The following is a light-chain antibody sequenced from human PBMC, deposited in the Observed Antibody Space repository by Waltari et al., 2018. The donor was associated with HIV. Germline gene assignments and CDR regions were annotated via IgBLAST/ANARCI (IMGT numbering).Light chain of an antibody. Sequence: EIVMTQSPATLSVSPGERATLSCRASQSVTRNLAWYQQKPGQAPRILIYGASTRATGIPARFSGSGSGTEFTLTISSLQSEDSAVYYCQQYNNWYTFGQGTKLEIK. CDR2: GAS. J-gene: IGKJ2*01. V-gene: IGKV3-15*01. CDR1: QSVTRN. CDR3: QQYNNWYT.